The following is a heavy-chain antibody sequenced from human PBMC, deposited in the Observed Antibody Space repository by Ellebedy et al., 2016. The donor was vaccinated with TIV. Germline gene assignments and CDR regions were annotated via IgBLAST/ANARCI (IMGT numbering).Heavy chain of an antibody. Sequence: GESLKISCKASGYSFTSYWIGWVRQLPGKGLEWMGLIYPGDSDTRYSPSFQGQVTISTDKSISTAYLQRSRLTASDTAMYYCARGDYYEDPKWFDPWGQGTLVTVSS. CDR3: ARGDYYEDPKWFDP. CDR1: GYSFTSYW. CDR2: IYPGDSDT. V-gene: IGHV5-51*01. J-gene: IGHJ5*02. D-gene: IGHD2-21*02.